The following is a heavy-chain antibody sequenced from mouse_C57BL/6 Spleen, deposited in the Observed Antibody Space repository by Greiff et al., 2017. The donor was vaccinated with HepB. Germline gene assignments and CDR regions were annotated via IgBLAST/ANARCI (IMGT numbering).Heavy chain of an antibody. CDR1: GYSITSGYD. CDR3: ARAPYDYYWYFDV. D-gene: IGHD2-4*01. CDR2: ISYSGST. J-gene: IGHJ1*03. Sequence: EVQLQESGPGMVKPSQSLSLTCTVTGYSITSGYDWHWIRHFPGNKLEWMGYISYSGSTNYNPSLKSRISITHDTSKNHFFLKLNSVTTEDTATYYCARAPYDYYWYFDVWGTGTTVTVSS. V-gene: IGHV3-1*01.